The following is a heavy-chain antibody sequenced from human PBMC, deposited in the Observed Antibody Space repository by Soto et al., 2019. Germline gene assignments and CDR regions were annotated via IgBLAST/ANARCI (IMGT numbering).Heavy chain of an antibody. CDR2: IRSKAYGGTT. CDR3: TRDPPRYYYDMDV. Sequence: PGGSLRLSCTASGFTFGDYAMSWFRQAPGKGLEWVGFIRSKAYGGTTEYAASVKGRFTISRDDSKSIAYLQMNSLKTEDTAVYYGTRDPPRYYYDMDVWGKGTTVTVSS. J-gene: IGHJ6*04. V-gene: IGHV3-49*03. CDR1: GFTFGDYA.